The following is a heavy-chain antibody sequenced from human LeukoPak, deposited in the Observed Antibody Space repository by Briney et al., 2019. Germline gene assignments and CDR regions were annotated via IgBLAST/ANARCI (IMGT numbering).Heavy chain of an antibody. V-gene: IGHV3-23*01. Sequence: GGSLRLSCAASGFTFSSYAMSWVRQAPGKGLEWVSAISGSGGSTYYADSVKGRFTTSRDNSKNTLYLQMNSLRAEDTAVYYCAKVLRYCSSTSCYAFDIWGQGTMVTVSS. CDR2: ISGSGGST. D-gene: IGHD2-2*01. CDR3: AKVLRYCSSTSCYAFDI. CDR1: GFTFSSYA. J-gene: IGHJ3*02.